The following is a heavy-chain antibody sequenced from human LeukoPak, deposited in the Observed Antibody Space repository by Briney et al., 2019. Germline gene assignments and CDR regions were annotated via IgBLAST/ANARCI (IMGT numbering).Heavy chain of an antibody. CDR2: ISSSGTTI. D-gene: IGHD6-6*01. V-gene: IGHV3-11*04. J-gene: IGHJ4*02. CDR3: ARGWDDLAAQGYYFDY. CDR1: GFTFSDYY. Sequence: PGGSLRLSCAASGFTFSDYYITWIRQAPGKGLEWVSYISSSGTTIYYADSVKGRFTISRDNAKNSLYLQMNSLRAEDTAVYYCARGWDDLAAQGYYFDYWGQGTLVTVSS.